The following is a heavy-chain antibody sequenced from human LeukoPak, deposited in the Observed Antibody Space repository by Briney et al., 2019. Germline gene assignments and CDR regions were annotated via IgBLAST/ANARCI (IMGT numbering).Heavy chain of an antibody. J-gene: IGHJ4*02. D-gene: IGHD6-19*01. CDR1: GFSFSDYA. Sequence: PGGSLRLSCAASGFSFSDYAMDWVRQAPGKGLEWVSAISSNSAYIYYANSVKGRFTISRDNAKSSVSLQMNSLRDDDTAVYYCASQLFRYNSDWGQGTLVTVSS. CDR3: ASQLFRYNSD. CDR2: ISSNSAYI. V-gene: IGHV3-21*01.